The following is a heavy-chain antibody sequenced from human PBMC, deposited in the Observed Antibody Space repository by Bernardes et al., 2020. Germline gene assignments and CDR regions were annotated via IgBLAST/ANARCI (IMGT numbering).Heavy chain of an antibody. CDR3: ARDRYSSGSVFDY. CDR1: GFTFRSFS. J-gene: IGHJ4*02. Sequence: GGSLRLSCAASGFTFRSFSMNWVRQAPGKGLEWVSSISSSSRYIYYLDSVKGRFTISRDNAGNSLYLQMNSLRAEDTAVYFCARDRYSSGSVFDYWGQGTPVTVSS. CDR2: ISSSSRYI. D-gene: IGHD6-19*01. V-gene: IGHV3-21*01.